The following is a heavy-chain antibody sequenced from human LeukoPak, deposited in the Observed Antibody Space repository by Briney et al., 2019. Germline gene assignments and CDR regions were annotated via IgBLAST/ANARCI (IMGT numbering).Heavy chain of an antibody. J-gene: IGHJ4*02. CDR3: ARALGYCSGGSCYGRGYYFDY. D-gene: IGHD2-15*01. CDR2: IYYSGST. CDR1: GFTFSTHW. V-gene: IGHV4-39*07. Sequence: PGGSLRLSCAASGFTFSTHWMSWVRQAPGKGLEWIGSIYYSGSTYYNPSLKSRVTISVDTSKNQFSLKLSSVTAADTAVYYCARALGYCSGGSCYGRGYYFDYWGQGTLVTVSS.